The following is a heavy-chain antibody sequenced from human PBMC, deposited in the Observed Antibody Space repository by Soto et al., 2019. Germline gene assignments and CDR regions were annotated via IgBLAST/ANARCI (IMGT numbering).Heavy chain of an antibody. Sequence: GGSLRLSCAASGFPFSSYSMNWVRQAPGKGLEWVSSISSSSSYIYYADSVKGRFTISRDNAKNSLYLQMNSLRAEDTAVYYCARDPENWGTTFDYWGQGTLVTVSS. CDR2: ISSSSSYI. D-gene: IGHD3-16*01. J-gene: IGHJ4*02. CDR3: ARDPENWGTTFDY. CDR1: GFPFSSYS. V-gene: IGHV3-21*01.